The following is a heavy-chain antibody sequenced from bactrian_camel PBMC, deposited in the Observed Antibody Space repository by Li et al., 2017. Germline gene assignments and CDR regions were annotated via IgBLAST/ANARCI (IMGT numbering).Heavy chain of an antibody. J-gene: IGHJ6*01. CDR1: GFIFSNYY. CDR3: ALSGFGY. CDR2: LNGDGTMT. Sequence: VQLVESGGGLVQPGGSLRLSCAASGFIFSNYYMIWVRQAPKKGLEWVSSLNGDGTMTYYTDAVKGRFTISRDNAKNTVYLQMNNLNLEDTALYYCALSGFGYWGRGTQVTVS. V-gene: IGHV3-2*01.